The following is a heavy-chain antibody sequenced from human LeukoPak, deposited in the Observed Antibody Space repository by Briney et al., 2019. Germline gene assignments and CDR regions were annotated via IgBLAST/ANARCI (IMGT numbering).Heavy chain of an antibody. D-gene: IGHD6-13*01. Sequence: GGSLRLSCSASGFTLRSYSMHWVRQAPGKGLEYVSGISSIAGGTYYADSVKGRFTISRDNSKNTLHLQMSSLRAEDTAVYYCVSLVARKVAASGEDYWGQGTLVTVSS. CDR2: ISSIAGGT. V-gene: IGHV3-64D*09. J-gene: IGHJ4*02. CDR1: GFTLRSYS. CDR3: VSLVARKVAASGEDY.